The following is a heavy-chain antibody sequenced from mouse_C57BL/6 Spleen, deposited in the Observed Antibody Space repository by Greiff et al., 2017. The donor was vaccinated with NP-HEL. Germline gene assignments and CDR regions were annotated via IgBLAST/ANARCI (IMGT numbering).Heavy chain of an antibody. CDR2: IWSGGST. Sequence: QVQLQQSGPGLVQPSQSLSITCTVSGFSLTSYGVHWVRPSPGKGLEWLGVIWSGGSTDYNAAFISRLSISKDNSKSQVFFKMNSLQADDTAIYYCARGFREYFDYWGQGTTLTVSS. J-gene: IGHJ2*01. D-gene: IGHD3-1*01. CDR3: ARGFREYFDY. V-gene: IGHV2-2*01. CDR1: GFSLTSYG.